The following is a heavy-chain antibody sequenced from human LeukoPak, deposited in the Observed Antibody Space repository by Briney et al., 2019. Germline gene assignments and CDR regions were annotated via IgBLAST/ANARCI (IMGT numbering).Heavy chain of an antibody. CDR2: INPNSGGT. CDR3: ARGDGSYLL. J-gene: IGHJ4*02. Sequence: ASVKVSFKASGYTFTGYYIHWVRQAPGQGLEWMGWINPNSGGTNYGQNFQARVIMTRDTSISTAYMELSSLRSDDTAVYYCARGDGSYLLWGQGTLVTVSS. V-gene: IGHV1-2*02. CDR1: GYTFTGYY. D-gene: IGHD1-26*01.